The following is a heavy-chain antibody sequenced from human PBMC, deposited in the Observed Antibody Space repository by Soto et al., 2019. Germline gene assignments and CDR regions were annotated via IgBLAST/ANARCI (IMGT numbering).Heavy chain of an antibody. CDR2: INHSGST. J-gene: IGHJ4*02. CDR3: SRFGGQTVTNDY. D-gene: IGHD4-17*01. CDR1: GGSFRGYY. Sequence: QVDLQQWGAGLLKPSETLSLTCAVYGGSFRGYYWTWIRQPPGKGLEWIGEINHSGSTNYNPSLKSRVTVSVDTSKNQFSLKMDSMTAADTAVYYCSRFGGQTVTNDYWSQGTRVTVSS. V-gene: IGHV4-34*01.